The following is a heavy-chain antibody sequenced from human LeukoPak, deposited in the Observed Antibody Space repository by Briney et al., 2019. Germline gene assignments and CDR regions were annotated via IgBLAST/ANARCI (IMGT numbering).Heavy chain of an antibody. Sequence: PGGSLRLSCVVSGFTFSACGMNWVRQAPGKGLEWVSFISDSSSYIYYADSVEGRFTISRDNAKNSLYLQMNSLRAEDTAVYYCAKYYDFWSGYYRAGFDYWGQGTLVTVSS. CDR3: AKYYDFWSGYYRAGFDY. CDR2: ISDSSSYI. J-gene: IGHJ4*02. D-gene: IGHD3-3*01. CDR1: GFTFSACG. V-gene: IGHV3-21*04.